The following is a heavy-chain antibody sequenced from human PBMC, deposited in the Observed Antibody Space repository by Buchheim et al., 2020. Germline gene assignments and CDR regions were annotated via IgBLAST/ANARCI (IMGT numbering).Heavy chain of an antibody. J-gene: IGHJ5*02. CDR2: INPSGGST. Sequence: QVQLVQSGAEVKKPGASVKVSRKASGYTFTSYYMHWVRQAPGQGLEWMGIINPSGGSTSYAQKFQGRVTMTRDTSTSTVYMELSSLRSEDTAVYYCARDLDVCSSTSCPPGHNWFDPWGQGTL. CDR1: GYTFTSYY. V-gene: IGHV1-46*01. D-gene: IGHD2-2*01. CDR3: ARDLDVCSSTSCPPGHNWFDP.